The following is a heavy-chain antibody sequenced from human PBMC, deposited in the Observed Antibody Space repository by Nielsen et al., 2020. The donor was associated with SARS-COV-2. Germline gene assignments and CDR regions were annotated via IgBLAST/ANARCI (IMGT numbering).Heavy chain of an antibody. V-gene: IGHV1-18*01. CDR2: ISAYNGNT. CDR1: GYTFTSYV. Sequence: ASVKVSCKASGYTFTSYVISWLRQAPGQGLEWMGWISAYNGNTNYAQKLQGRVTMTTNTFTGTAYMELRSLRSDDTAVYYCAREDLGWFDPWGQGTLVTVSS. CDR3: AREDLGWFDP. J-gene: IGHJ5*02.